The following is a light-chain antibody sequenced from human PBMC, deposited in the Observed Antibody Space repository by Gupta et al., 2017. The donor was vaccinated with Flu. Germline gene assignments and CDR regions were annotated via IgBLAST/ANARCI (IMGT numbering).Light chain of an antibody. CDR2: DAS. CDR3: QQRSNWPP. Sequence: SPATLSLSPGERATLSCRASQSVSSYLAWYQQKPGQAPRLLIYDASNRATGIPARFSGSGSGTDFTLTISRLEPEDFAVYYCQQRSNWPPFGGGTKVEIK. J-gene: IGKJ4*01. CDR1: QSVSSY. V-gene: IGKV3-11*01.